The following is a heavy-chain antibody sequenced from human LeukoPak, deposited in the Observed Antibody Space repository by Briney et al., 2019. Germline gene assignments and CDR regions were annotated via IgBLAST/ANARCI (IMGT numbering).Heavy chain of an antibody. J-gene: IGHJ6*02. CDR2: IYYSGST. Sequence: PSETLSLTCTVSGGSISSSSYYWGWIRQPPGKGLEWIGSIYYSGSTYYNPSLKSRVTISVDTSKNQFSLKLSSVTAADTAVYYCARGPLGSSWHYYYYYGMDVWGQGTTVTVSS. CDR3: ARGPLGSSWHYYYYYGMDV. V-gene: IGHV4-39*01. D-gene: IGHD6-13*01. CDR1: GGSISSSSYY.